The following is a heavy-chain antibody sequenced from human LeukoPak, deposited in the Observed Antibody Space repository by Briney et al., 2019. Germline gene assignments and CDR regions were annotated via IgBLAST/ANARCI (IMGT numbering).Heavy chain of an antibody. D-gene: IGHD2/OR15-2a*01. CDR3: ARGVLPIVTFDN. CDR2: IYSAGST. CDR1: GFIVSSNY. V-gene: IGHV3-53*01. J-gene: IGHJ4*02. Sequence: GGSLRLSCAASGFIVSSNYMSWVRQAPGKGLELVSVIYSAGSTYYADSVKGRFTISRDNSNNTVYLQMHSLRAEDTAVYYCARGVLPIVTFDNWGQGTLVTVSS.